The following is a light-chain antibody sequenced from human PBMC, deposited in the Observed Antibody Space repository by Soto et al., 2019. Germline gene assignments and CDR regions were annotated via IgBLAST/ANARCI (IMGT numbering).Light chain of an antibody. Sequence: EIVLTQSPATLSLSPGERATLSCRASQSVSSYLAWYQQKAGQAPRLLIYDASNRATGIPARFSGTGSGTDFTLTISSLEPEDFAVYYCQHRGHWPPSLTFGGGTKVEIK. V-gene: IGKV3-11*01. J-gene: IGKJ4*01. CDR3: QHRGHWPPSLT. CDR2: DAS. CDR1: QSVSSY.